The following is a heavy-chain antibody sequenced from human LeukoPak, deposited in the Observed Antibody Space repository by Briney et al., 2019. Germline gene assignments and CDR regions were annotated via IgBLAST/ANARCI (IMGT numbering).Heavy chain of an antibody. D-gene: IGHD3-22*01. Sequence: GSSVKVSCKASGGTFSSYAISWVRQAPGQGLEWMGRIIPILSIANYAQKFQGRITITADKSTSTAYMELSSLRSEDTAVYYCARGALYYYDSSGYYNWFDPWGQGTLVTVSS. CDR1: GGTFSSYA. J-gene: IGHJ5*02. CDR3: ARGALYYYDSSGYYNWFDP. CDR2: IIPILSIA. V-gene: IGHV1-69*04.